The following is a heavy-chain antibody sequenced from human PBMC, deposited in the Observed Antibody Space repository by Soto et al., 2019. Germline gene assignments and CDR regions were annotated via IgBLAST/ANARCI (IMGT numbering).Heavy chain of an antibody. J-gene: IGHJ5*02. CDR2: ISYGGTT. V-gene: IGHV4-61*01. D-gene: IGHD3-16*01. Sequence: QVQLQASGPGLVKPSETLSLTCTVSGDSVSNDYYYWNWIRQPPGKGLEWVGFISYGGTTNYNPSLKSRVTISMDTSKNQFSLNLSSVTPADTAVYFCARDPALQLGESWWWLDPWGQGTLVTVSS. CDR1: GDSVSNDYYY. CDR3: ARDPALQLGESWWWLDP.